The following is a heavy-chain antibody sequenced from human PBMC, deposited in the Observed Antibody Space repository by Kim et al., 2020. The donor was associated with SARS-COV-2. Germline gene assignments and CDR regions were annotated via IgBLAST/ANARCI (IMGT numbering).Heavy chain of an antibody. J-gene: IGHJ5*02. Sequence: GGSLRLSCAASGFTFSDYYMSWIRQAPGKGLEWVSYISISSSYTNYADSVKGRFTISRDNAKNSLYLQMNSLRVEDTAVYYCARDCVGPGLHGSGSYYTNWFDPWGQGTLVTVSS. CDR2: ISISSSYT. D-gene: IGHD3-10*01. V-gene: IGHV3-11*06. CDR1: GFTFSDYY. CDR3: ARDCVGPGLHGSGSYYTNWFDP.